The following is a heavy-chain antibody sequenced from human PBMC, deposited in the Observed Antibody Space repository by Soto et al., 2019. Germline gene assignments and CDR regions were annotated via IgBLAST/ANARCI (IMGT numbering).Heavy chain of an antibody. V-gene: IGHV4-39*02. J-gene: IGHJ6*02. CDR1: GGSISSSSYY. D-gene: IGHD4-4*01. Sequence: SETLSLTCTVSGGSISSSSYYWGCIRQPPGKGLEWIGSIYYSGSTYYNPSLKSRVTISVDTSKNQFSLKLSSVTAADTAVYYCARDYSNYDYYYYGMDVWGQGTTVTVSS. CDR2: IYYSGST. CDR3: ARDYSNYDYYYYGMDV.